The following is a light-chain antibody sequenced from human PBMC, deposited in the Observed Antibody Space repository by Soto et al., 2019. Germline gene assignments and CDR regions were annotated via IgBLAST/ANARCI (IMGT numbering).Light chain of an antibody. CDR3: QTWRTGIVV. J-gene: IGLJ2*01. V-gene: IGLV4-69*01. Sequence: QPVLTQSPSASASLGASVKLTSTLSSGHSSYAIAWHQQQPEKGPRYLMKLNSDGSHSKGDGIPDRFSGSSSGAERYLTIASLQSEDEADYSCQTWRTGIVVFGGGTKLTVL. CDR2: LNSDGSH. CDR1: SGHSSYA.